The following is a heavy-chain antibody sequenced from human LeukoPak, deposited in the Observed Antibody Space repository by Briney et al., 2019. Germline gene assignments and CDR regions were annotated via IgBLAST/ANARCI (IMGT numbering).Heavy chain of an antibody. CDR1: GGSISSYY. Sequence: SETLSLTCTVSGGSISSYYWSWIRQPPGKGLEWIGYIYYSGSTYYNPSLKSRVTISVDTSKNQFSLKLSSVTAADTAVYYCARGRYDYGQYYFDYWGQGTLVTVSS. CDR2: IYYSGST. CDR3: ARGRYDYGQYYFDY. J-gene: IGHJ4*02. V-gene: IGHV4-59*08. D-gene: IGHD4-17*01.